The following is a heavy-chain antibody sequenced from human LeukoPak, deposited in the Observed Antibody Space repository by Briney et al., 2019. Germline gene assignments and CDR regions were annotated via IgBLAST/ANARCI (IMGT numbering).Heavy chain of an antibody. CDR3: ARDEGYCTSSSCWEAFDI. J-gene: IGHJ3*02. Sequence: SETLSLTCAVSGGSISSGNYYWSWIRQPPGKGLEWNGYIYHTGSTHYNPSLKSRVSISADRSKNQFSLKLNSVTAADTAMYYCARDEGYCTSSSCWEAFDIWGQGTMVTVSS. V-gene: IGHV4-30-2*01. CDR1: GGSISSGNYY. CDR2: IYHTGST. D-gene: IGHD2-2*01.